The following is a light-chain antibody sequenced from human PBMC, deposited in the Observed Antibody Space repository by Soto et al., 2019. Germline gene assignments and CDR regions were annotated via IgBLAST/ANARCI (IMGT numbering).Light chain of an antibody. CDR1: SSDVGSYNR. CDR2: EVS. Sequence: QSALTQPPSVSGSPGQSVTISCTGTSSDVGSYNRVSWYQQPPGTAPKLMIYEVSNRPSGVPDRFSGSKSGNTASLTISGLQAEDEADYSCSLYTSSSTPYVVFGGGTKVTVL. J-gene: IGLJ2*01. CDR3: SLYTSSSTPYVV. V-gene: IGLV2-18*01.